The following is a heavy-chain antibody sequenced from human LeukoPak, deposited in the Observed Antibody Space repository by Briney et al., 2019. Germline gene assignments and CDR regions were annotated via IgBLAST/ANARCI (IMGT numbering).Heavy chain of an antibody. Sequence: GASVKVSCKVSGYTLTELSMHWVRQAPGKGLEWMGGFDPEDGETIYAQKFQGRVTMTEDTSTDTANMELSSLRSEDTAVYYCAPDLRTGTTLWDYWGQEALVTVSS. CDR1: GYTLTELS. J-gene: IGHJ4*02. CDR2: FDPEDGET. V-gene: IGHV1-24*01. CDR3: APDLRTGTTLWDY. D-gene: IGHD1-1*01.